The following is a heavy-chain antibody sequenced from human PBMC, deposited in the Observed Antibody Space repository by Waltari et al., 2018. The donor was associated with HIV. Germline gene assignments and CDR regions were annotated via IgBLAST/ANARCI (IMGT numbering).Heavy chain of an antibody. J-gene: IGHJ6*02. CDR3: AREGARMTTMIYYYYGMDV. D-gene: IGHD4-4*01. Sequence: QVQLVQSGAEVKKPGASVKVSCKASGYTFTGYYMHWVRQAPGQGLEWMGRINPNIGGTNYAQQFQGRVTMTRDTSISTAYMELSRLRSDDTAVYYCAREGARMTTMIYYYYGMDVWGQGTTVTVSS. CDR1: GYTFTGYY. CDR2: INPNIGGT. V-gene: IGHV1-2*06.